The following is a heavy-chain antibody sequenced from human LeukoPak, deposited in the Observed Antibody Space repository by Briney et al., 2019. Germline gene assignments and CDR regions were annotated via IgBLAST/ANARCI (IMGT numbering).Heavy chain of an antibody. CDR1: GFTFGDYV. D-gene: IGHD3-9*01. V-gene: IGHV3-49*03. CDR3: AREHDIKPPTFAY. CDR2: IRSKDNGGAA. Sequence: GGTLRLSCTASGFTFGDYVLGWFRQAPGKGLEWVGFIRSKDNGGAAEYPASVKSMFTISRDDSKSIAFLQRSSLRIDDTAVYYCAREHDIKPPTFAYWGQGTLVTVSS. J-gene: IGHJ4*02.